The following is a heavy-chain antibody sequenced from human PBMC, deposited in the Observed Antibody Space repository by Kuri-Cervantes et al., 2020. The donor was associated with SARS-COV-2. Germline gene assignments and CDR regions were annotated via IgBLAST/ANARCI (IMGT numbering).Heavy chain of an antibody. D-gene: IGHD6-19*01. V-gene: IGHV3-53*01. CDR2: IYSGGTT. CDR1: GFTVSTNY. CDR3: ARAGYSTGWFPDWYFDL. J-gene: IGHJ2*01. Sequence: GESLKISCAASGFTVSTNYMSWVRQAPGKGLEWVSIIYSGGTTYYADSVKGRFTISRDNSKNTVNLQMNSLRGEDTALYYCARAGYSTGWFPDWYFDLWGRGTLVTVS.